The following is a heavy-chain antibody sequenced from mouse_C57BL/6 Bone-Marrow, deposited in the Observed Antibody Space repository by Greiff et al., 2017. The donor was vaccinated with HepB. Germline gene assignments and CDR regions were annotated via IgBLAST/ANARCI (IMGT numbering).Heavy chain of an antibody. CDR1: GYTFTSYW. Sequence: QVQLQQPGAELVKPGASVKMSCKASGYTFTSYWITWVKQRPGQGLEWIGDIYPGSGSTNYNEKFKSKATLTVDTSPSTAYMQRSSLTSEDSAVYYCARRGDYDSFAYWGQGTLVTVSA. J-gene: IGHJ3*01. D-gene: IGHD2-4*01. V-gene: IGHV1-55*01. CDR3: ARRGDYDSFAY. CDR2: IYPGSGST.